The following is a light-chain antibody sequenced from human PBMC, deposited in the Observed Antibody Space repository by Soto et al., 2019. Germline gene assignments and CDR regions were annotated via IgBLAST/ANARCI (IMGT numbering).Light chain of an antibody. CDR2: GAS. CDR1: LSIDMY. CDR3: QHTFNSPPWT. V-gene: IGKV1-39*01. J-gene: IGKJ1*01. Sequence: DIQMAQSPSSLSASVGDRVTITGRASLSIDMYLNWYQQKPGKAPRVLISGASSLQSGVPSRFSGSGSGTYFTLTINSLQPEDFASYFCQHTFNSPPWTFGQGTKVDIK.